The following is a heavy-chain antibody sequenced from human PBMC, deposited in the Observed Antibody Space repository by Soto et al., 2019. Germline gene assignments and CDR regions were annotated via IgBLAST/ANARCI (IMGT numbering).Heavy chain of an antibody. CDR2: IFSNDDK. CDR3: ALIKDCSRTDFYWASFDP. J-gene: IGHJ5*02. D-gene: IGHD2-2*01. Sequence: QVTLKESGPVLVKPTEPLTLTCTVSGLSLNNDRLGVSWIRQPPGKALEWLAHIFSNDDKSYSTSLKSRLTSSKDTSRSQVVLTMTNMDPVDSATYYCALIKDCSRTDFYWASFDPWGQGTLVTVSS. CDR1: GLSLNNDRLG. V-gene: IGHV2-26*01.